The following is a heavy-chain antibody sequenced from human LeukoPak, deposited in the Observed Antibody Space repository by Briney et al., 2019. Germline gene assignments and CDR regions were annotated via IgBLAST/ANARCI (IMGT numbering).Heavy chain of an antibody. CDR1: GFTFSSYA. Sequence: GSLSLSCAASGFTFSSYAMHWVRQAPGKGLEWVAVISYDGSNKYYADSVKGRFTISRDNSKNTLYLQMNSLRAEDTAVYYCARDSSTVVTQDALDIWGQGTMVTVSS. CDR3: ARDSSTVVTQDALDI. V-gene: IGHV3-30-3*01. J-gene: IGHJ3*02. D-gene: IGHD4-23*01. CDR2: ISYDGSNK.